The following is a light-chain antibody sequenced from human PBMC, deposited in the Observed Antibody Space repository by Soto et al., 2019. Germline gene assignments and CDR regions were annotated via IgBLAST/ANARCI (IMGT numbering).Light chain of an antibody. CDR3: SSYTSRSTLV. CDR2: DVS. Sequence: HSVLTQPASVSGSPGRSITISCTVTSSDVGGYNYVSWYQQHPGKAPKLMIYDVSNPPSGVSNRFSGSKSGNTASLTISGLQAEDGADYYCSSYTSRSTLVFGTGTKVTVL. CDR1: SSDVGGYNY. J-gene: IGLJ1*01. V-gene: IGLV2-14*01.